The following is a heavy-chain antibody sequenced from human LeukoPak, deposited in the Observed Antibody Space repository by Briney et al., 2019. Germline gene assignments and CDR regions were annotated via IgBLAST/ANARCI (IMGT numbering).Heavy chain of an antibody. CDR1: GGSISSSSYY. J-gene: IGHJ4*02. D-gene: IGHD1-26*01. CDR2: IYYTGST. V-gene: IGHV4-39*07. CDR3: ARISGSYGFDY. Sequence: SETLSLTCTVSGGSISSSSYYWGWIRQPPGKGLEWIGSIYYTGSTYYNPSLKSRVTISVDTSKNQFSLKLSSVTAADTAVYYCARISGSYGFDYWGQGTLVTVSS.